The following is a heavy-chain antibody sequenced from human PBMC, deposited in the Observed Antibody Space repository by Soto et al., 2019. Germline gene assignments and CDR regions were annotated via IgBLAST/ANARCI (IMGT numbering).Heavy chain of an antibody. CDR1: GDSFSSYV. J-gene: IGHJ4*02. D-gene: IGHD3-22*01. CDR2: IIPIFGTA. Sequence: QVQLVQSGAEVKKPGSSVKVSCKASGDSFSSYVTSWVRQAPGQGLEWMGEIIPIFGTANYAEKVQGRVSITADESTSTADMERRSLRSEDTAVYFCARLTTSGYYPPLDYWGQGTLVTVSS. CDR3: ARLTTSGYYPPLDY. V-gene: IGHV1-69*01.